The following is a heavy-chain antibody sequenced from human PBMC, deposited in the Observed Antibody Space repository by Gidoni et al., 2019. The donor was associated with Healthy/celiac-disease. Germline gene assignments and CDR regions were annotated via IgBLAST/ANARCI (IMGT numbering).Heavy chain of an antibody. Sequence: QVQMQESGPGLVKPSQTLSLTCAVSGGSISSGSSYWSWIRQPAGQGLEWFGRIYTSGSTNYTPSLKSRVTISVDTSKNQFALKLSSVTAADTAVYYCARSPRAGLRTFSGGSCYLGYFDYWGQGTLVTVSS. D-gene: IGHD2-15*01. CDR1: GGSISSGSSY. CDR3: ARSPRAGLRTFSGGSCYLGYFDY. J-gene: IGHJ4*02. CDR2: IYTSGST. V-gene: IGHV4-61*02.